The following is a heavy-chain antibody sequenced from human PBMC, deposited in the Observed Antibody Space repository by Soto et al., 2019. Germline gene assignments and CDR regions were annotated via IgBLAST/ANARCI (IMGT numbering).Heavy chain of an antibody. CDR3: ARDQSTGDWFDA. CDR1: GFTFSSYS. D-gene: IGHD2-2*01. J-gene: IGHJ5*02. Sequence: TGGSLRLSCAASGFTFSSYSMNWVRQAPGKGLEWVSYISSSSSTIYYADSVKGRFTISRDNAKNTVYLQMNSLRAEDTAVYYCARDQSTGDWFDAWGQGTLVTVSS. V-gene: IGHV3-48*04. CDR2: ISSSSSTI.